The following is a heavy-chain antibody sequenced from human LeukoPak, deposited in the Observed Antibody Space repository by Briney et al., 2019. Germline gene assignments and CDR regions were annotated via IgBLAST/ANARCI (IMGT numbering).Heavy chain of an antibody. CDR2: IYDSGST. CDR3: ARLSPFDSSGWSPNRYWYFDL. V-gene: IGHV4-59*01. D-gene: IGHD6-19*01. CDR1: GGSISSYY. Sequence: SETLSLTCTVSGGSISSYYWSWIRQPPGKGLEWIGYIYDSGSTSYNPSLKSRVTISVDTSKNQFSLKLNSVTAADTAVYYCARLSPFDSSGWSPNRYWYFDLWGRGTLVTVSS. J-gene: IGHJ2*01.